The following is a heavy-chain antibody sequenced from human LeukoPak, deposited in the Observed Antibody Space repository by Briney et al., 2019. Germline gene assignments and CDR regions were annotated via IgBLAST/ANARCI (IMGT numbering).Heavy chain of an antibody. CDR2: MNPNSGNT. CDR3: ARGFRKYSSSWTPHYYYYYGMDV. Sequence: ASVKVSCKASGYTFTSYGINWVRQATGQGLEWMGWMNPNSGNTGYAQKFQGRVTMTRNTSISTAYMELSSLRSEDTAVYYCARGFRKYSSSWTPHYYYYYGMDVWGQGTTVTVSS. D-gene: IGHD6-13*01. V-gene: IGHV1-8*02. CDR1: GYTFTSYG. J-gene: IGHJ6*02.